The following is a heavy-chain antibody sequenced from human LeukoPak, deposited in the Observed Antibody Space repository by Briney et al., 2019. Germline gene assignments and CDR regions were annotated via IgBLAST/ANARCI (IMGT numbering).Heavy chain of an antibody. Sequence: GGSLRLSCAASGFTFSSYSMNWVRQAPGKGLEWVSYISSSSTIYYADPVKGRFTISRDNAKNSLYLQMNSLRAEDTAVYYCARESYYDILTGSSLFDYWGQGTLVTVSS. CDR3: ARESYYDILTGSSLFDY. J-gene: IGHJ4*02. CDR2: ISSSSTI. V-gene: IGHV3-48*01. D-gene: IGHD3-9*01. CDR1: GFTFSSYS.